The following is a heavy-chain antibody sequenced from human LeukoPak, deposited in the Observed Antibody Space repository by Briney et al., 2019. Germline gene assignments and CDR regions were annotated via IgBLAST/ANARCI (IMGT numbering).Heavy chain of an antibody. J-gene: IGHJ4*02. D-gene: IGHD3-22*01. CDR2: ISGTGGST. Sequence: GGSLRLSCAASEFTFSRYAMSWVRQAPGKGLEWVSTISGTGGSTYYADSVKGRFTISRDNSKNTMYLQMNSLRAEDTAVYYCAKFQANYYDSSGYGCFDYWGQGTLVTVSS. CDR3: AKFQANYYDSSGYGCFDY. V-gene: IGHV3-23*01. CDR1: EFTFSRYA.